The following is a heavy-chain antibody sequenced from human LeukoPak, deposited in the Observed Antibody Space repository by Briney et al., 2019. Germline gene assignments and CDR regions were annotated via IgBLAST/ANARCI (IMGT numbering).Heavy chain of an antibody. D-gene: IGHD6-6*01. CDR1: GFTFSSYA. J-gene: IGHJ3*02. Sequence: GGSLRLSCAASGFTFSSYAMHWVRQAPGKGLEWVAVISYDGSNKYYADSVKGRFTISRDNSKNTLYLQMNSLRAEDTAVYYCARDLVPFDAFDIWGQGTMVTVSS. CDR3: ARDLVPFDAFDI. CDR2: ISYDGSNK. V-gene: IGHV3-30-3*01.